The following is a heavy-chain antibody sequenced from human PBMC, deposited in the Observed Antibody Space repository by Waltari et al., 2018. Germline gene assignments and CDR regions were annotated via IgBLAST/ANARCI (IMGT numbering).Heavy chain of an antibody. V-gene: IGHV1-2*02. Sequence: LVQSGSEVIKPGASAKVSCKVSRDAITEHYIHWVRQAPGQGLEWMGWINPNGGATNYARNFRGRITVTWDTSATTSSMGLSGLRSDDTAVYYCAREYCGGDCRLFDYWGQGTLVTVSS. CDR1: RDAITEHY. CDR3: AREYCGGDCRLFDY. J-gene: IGHJ4*01. D-gene: IGHD2-21*02. CDR2: INPNGGAT.